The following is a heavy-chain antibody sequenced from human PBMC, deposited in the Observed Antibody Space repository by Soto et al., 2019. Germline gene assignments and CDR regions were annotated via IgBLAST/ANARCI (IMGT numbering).Heavy chain of an antibody. CDR1: GYTFTGYA. CDR2: INAGNGNT. D-gene: IGHD6-19*01. J-gene: IGHJ4*02. Sequence: GASVKVSCKASGYTFTGYAMHWGRPAPGQRLEWMGWINAGNGNTKYSQKFQGRVTITRDTSASTAYMELSSLRSEDTAVYYCARAVAVAADFDYWGQGTLVTVSS. CDR3: ARAVAVAADFDY. V-gene: IGHV1-3*01.